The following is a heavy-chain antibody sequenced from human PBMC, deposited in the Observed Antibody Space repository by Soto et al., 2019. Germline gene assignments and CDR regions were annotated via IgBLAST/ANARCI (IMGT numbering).Heavy chain of an antibody. V-gene: IGHV3-33*01. J-gene: IGHJ2*01. Sequence: QVQLVESGGGVVQPGRSLRLSCAASGFTFSSYGMHWVRQAPGKGLEWVAVIWYDGSNKYYADSVKGRFTISRDNSKNTLYLQMNSLRAEDTAVYYCARGDSSSWYPTNNWYFDLWGRGTLVTVSS. CDR1: GFTFSSYG. CDR3: ARGDSSSWYPTNNWYFDL. CDR2: IWYDGSNK. D-gene: IGHD6-13*01.